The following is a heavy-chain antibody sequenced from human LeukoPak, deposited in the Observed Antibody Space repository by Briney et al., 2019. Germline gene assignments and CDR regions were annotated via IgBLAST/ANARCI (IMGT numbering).Heavy chain of an antibody. CDR3: ARARITMVRGVKNAFDI. D-gene: IGHD3-10*01. J-gene: IGHJ3*02. Sequence: ASVKVSCKASGYTFTCYDINWVRQATGQGLEWMGWMNPNSGNTGYAQKFQGRVTMTRNTSISTAYMELSSLRSEDPAVYYCARARITMVRGVKNAFDIWGQGTMVTVSS. V-gene: IGHV1-8*01. CDR2: MNPNSGNT. CDR1: GYTFTCYD.